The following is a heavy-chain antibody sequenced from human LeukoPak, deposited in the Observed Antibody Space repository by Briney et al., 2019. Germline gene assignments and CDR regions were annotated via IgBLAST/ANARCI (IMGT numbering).Heavy chain of an antibody. D-gene: IGHD5-12*01. CDR1: GFTFSRYA. J-gene: IGHJ3*02. V-gene: IGHV3-23*01. Sequence: GGSLRLSCSDSGFTFSRYAMSWVRQAPGKGLEWVSAISGSGDSTYYADSVKGRFTISRDNAKNSLYLQMNSLRAEDTAVYYCARDLSSATIGLDAFDIWGQGTMVTVSS. CDR3: ARDLSSATIGLDAFDI. CDR2: ISGSGDST.